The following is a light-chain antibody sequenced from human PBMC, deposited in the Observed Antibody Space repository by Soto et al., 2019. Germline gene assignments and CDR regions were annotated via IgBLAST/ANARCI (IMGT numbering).Light chain of an antibody. CDR3: QQYGSSPRSIT. CDR1: QSVSSSY. V-gene: IGKV3-20*01. CDR2: GAS. J-gene: IGKJ5*01. Sequence: EIVLTQSPGTLSLSPGERATLSCRASQSVSSSYLAWYQQKPGQAPRLLIYGASSRATGIPDRFSGSGSGTDCTLTISRLEPEDFAGYYCQQYGSSPRSITFGQGTRLEIK.